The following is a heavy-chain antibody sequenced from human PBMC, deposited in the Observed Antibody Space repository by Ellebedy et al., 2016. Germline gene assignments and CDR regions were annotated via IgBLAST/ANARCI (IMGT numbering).Heavy chain of an antibody. J-gene: IGHJ5*02. CDR3: ARGVGSGWFDP. Sequence: GESLKISCAASGFAVRNNYMNWVRQAPGKGLEWVSLIYSGSSTYYADSVKGRFTISRDNSKNTLYLQMNSLRAEDTAVYYCARGVGSGWFDPWGQGTLVTVSS. V-gene: IGHV3-53*01. D-gene: IGHD2-15*01. CDR1: GFAVRNNY. CDR2: IYSGSST.